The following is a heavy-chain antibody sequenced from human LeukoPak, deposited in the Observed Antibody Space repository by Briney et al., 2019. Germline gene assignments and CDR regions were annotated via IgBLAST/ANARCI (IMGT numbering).Heavy chain of an antibody. CDR1: GYTLTELS. Sequence: ASVKVSCKVSGYTLTELSMHWVRQAPGKGLEWMGGFDPEDGETIYAQKFQGRVTMTEDTSTDTAYMELSSLRSEDTAVYYCATAETWQLPLNYWGQGTLVTVFS. V-gene: IGHV1-24*01. J-gene: IGHJ4*02. D-gene: IGHD1-7*01. CDR2: FDPEDGET. CDR3: ATAETWQLPLNY.